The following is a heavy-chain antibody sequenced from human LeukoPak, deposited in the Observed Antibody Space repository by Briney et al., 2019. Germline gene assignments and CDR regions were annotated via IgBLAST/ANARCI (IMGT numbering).Heavy chain of an antibody. J-gene: IGHJ4*02. Sequence: SETLSLTCTVSGGSISSSSYYWGWIRQPPGKGLEWIGRIYTSGSTNYNPSLKSRVTISVGTSKNQFSLKLSSVTAADTAVYYCVGNGYYSLDYWGQGTLVTVSS. D-gene: IGHD3-10*01. CDR2: IYTSGST. CDR1: GGSISSSSYY. V-gene: IGHV4-39*07. CDR3: VGNGYYSLDY.